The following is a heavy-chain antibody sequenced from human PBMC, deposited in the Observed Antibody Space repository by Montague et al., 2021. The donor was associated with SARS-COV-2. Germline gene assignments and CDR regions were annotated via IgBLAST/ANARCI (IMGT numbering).Heavy chain of an antibody. V-gene: IGHV4-39*02. CDR2: IYYTGNT. Sequence: SETLSLTCTVSGASITNNIHYCAWIRQPPGKGLEWIGSIYYTGNTYYIPSLKSRVTISVVTSKDHFTLKLSSVTAAETAVYYCARLKRYFVSSGSPSAFDFWAKGQRSPSLQ. CDR1: GASITNNIHY. J-gene: IGHJ3*01. D-gene: IGHD3-22*01. CDR3: ARLKRYFVSSGSPSAFDF.